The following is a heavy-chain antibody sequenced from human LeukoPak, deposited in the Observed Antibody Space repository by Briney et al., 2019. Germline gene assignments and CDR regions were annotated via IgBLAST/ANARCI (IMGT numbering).Heavy chain of an antibody. Sequence: GGSLRLSCAASGFTFSSYWMHWVRQAPGKGLVWVSRINSDGSSTSYADSVKGRFTISRDNAKNTLYLQMNSLRAEDTAVYYCARAGITMIVGYFSWGQGTLVTVSS. J-gene: IGHJ5*02. CDR3: ARAGITMIVGYFS. V-gene: IGHV3-74*01. CDR1: GFTFSSYW. CDR2: INSDGSST. D-gene: IGHD3-22*01.